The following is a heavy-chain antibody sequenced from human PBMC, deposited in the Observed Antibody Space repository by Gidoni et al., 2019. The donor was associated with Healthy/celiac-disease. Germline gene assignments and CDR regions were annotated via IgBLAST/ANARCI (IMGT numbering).Heavy chain of an antibody. J-gene: IGHJ3*02. V-gene: IGHV3-43*02. Sequence: EVQLVESGGGVVQPGGSLRLSCAASGFTFDDYAMHWVRQAPGKGLEWVSLISGDGGSTYYADSVKGRFTISRDNSKNSLYLQMNSLRTEDTALYYCAKDRWELLLRERAFDIWGQGTMVTVSS. CDR2: ISGDGGST. CDR3: AKDRWELLLRERAFDI. D-gene: IGHD1-26*01. CDR1: GFTFDDYA.